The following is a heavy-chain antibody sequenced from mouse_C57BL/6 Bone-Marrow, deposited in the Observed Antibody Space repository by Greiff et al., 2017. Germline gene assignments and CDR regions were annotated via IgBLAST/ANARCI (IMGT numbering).Heavy chain of an antibody. CDR2: INPYNGGT. D-gene: IGHD1-1*02. V-gene: IGHV1-19*01. CDR1: GYTFTDYY. Sequence: EVQLQQSGPVLVKPGASVKMSCKASGYTFTDYYMNWVKQSHGKSLEWIGVINPYNGGTSYNQKFKGKATLTVDKSSSTAYMELNSLTSEDSAVYYCERGLCPTTGYFDGWGTGTTVTVSS. J-gene: IGHJ1*03. CDR3: ERGLCPTTGYFDG.